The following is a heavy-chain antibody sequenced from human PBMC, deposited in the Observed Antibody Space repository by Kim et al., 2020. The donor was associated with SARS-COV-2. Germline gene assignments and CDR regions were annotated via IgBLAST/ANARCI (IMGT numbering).Heavy chain of an antibody. CDR1: GFTFSSYA. J-gene: IGHJ4*02. CDR2: ISGSGGST. Sequence: GGSLRLSCAASGFTFSSYAMSWVRQAPGKGLEWVSAISGSGGSTYYADSVKGRFTISRDNSKNTLYLQMNSLRAEDTAVYYCAKDLRGYYDSSGYWRGADYFDYWGQGTXVTVSS. V-gene: IGHV3-23*01. D-gene: IGHD3-22*01. CDR3: AKDLRGYYDSSGYWRGADYFDY.